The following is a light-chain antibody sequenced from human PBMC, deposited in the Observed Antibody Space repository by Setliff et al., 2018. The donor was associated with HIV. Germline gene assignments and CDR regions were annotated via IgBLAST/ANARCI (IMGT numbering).Light chain of an antibody. CDR1: GRDLGGFNF. CDR2: EVT. J-gene: IGLJ1*01. CDR3: GSCTTSSPCA. Sequence: LAQPASVSGSPGQSVSISCTGSGRDLGGFNFVSWYRQYPGKAPQLIIYEVTNRPSGVSSRFSGSKSGNTASLTISGLQAEDEADYYCGSCTTSSPCAFGTGTKVTV. V-gene: IGLV2-14*01.